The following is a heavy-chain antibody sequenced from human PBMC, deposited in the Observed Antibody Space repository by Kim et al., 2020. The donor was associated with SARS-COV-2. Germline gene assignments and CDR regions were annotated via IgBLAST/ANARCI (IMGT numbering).Heavy chain of an antibody. CDR1: GFTFSSYA. Sequence: GGSLRLSCAASGFTFSSYAMHWVRQAPGKGLEWVAVISYDGSNKYYADSVKGRFTISRDNSKNTLYLQMNSLRAEDTAVYYCAREGGDYFDYWGQGTLVTVSS. CDR2: ISYDGSNK. CDR3: AREGGDYFDY. D-gene: IGHD3-10*01. J-gene: IGHJ4*02. V-gene: IGHV3-30-3*01.